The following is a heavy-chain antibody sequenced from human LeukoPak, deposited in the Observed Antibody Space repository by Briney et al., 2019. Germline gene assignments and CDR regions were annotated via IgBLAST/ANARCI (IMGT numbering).Heavy chain of an antibody. CDR2: IYYSGST. J-gene: IGHJ4*02. CDR3: ASLRHTGYSSSWSAPFDY. D-gene: IGHD6-13*01. Sequence: PSETLSLTCTVSGGSISSYYWSWIRQPPGKGLEWIGYIYYSGSTNYNPSLKSRVTISVDTSKNQFSLKLSSVTAADTAVYYCASLRHTGYSSSWSAPFDYWGQGTLVTVSS. CDR1: GGSISSYY. V-gene: IGHV4-59*08.